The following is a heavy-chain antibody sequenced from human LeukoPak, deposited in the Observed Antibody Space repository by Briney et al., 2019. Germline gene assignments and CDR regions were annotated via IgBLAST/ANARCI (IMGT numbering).Heavy chain of an antibody. V-gene: IGHV4-30-2*01. CDR3: ARGKLLAT. CDR1: GGSISSGGYY. J-gene: IGHJ5*02. CDR2: INHSGST. Sequence: PSQTLSLTCTVSGGSISSGGYYWSWIRQPPGKGLEWIGEINHSGSTNYNPSLKSRVTISVDTSKNQFSLKLSSVTAADTAVYYCARGKLLATWGQGTLVTVSS. D-gene: IGHD3-3*02.